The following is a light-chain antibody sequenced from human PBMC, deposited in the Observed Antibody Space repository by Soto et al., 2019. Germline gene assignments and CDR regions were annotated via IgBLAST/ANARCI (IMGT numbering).Light chain of an antibody. Sequence: DIQMTQSPSSLSASVGDRVTITCRASQSISSYLNWYQQKPGKAPKLLIYAASSLQSGVPSRFSGSGSGTDFTLTISSLQPEDFATYYCQQSYSTSMYTFGQGTTLEIK. J-gene: IGKJ2*01. CDR3: QQSYSTSMYT. V-gene: IGKV1-39*01. CDR2: AAS. CDR1: QSISSY.